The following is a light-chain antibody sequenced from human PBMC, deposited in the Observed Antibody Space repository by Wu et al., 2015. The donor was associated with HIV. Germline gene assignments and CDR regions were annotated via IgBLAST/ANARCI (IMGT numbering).Light chain of an antibody. CDR2: DAS. Sequence: GETAHPLLQGQSECYSPTYASVPTGNLGPGPRLLIYDASNRATGIPARFSGSGSGTDFTLTISSLEPEDFAVYYCQQRYEWPPITFGQGTRLEIK. CDR1: ECYSPT. J-gene: IGKJ5*01. V-gene: IGKV3-11*01. CDR3: QQRYEWPPIT.